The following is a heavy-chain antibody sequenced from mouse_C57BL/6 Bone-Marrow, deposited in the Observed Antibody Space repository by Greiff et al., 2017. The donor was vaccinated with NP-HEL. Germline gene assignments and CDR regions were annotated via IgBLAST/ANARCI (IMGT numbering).Heavy chain of an antibody. CDR2: INPNYGTT. CDR1: GYSFTDYN. D-gene: IGHD1-1*01. V-gene: IGHV1-39*01. J-gene: IGHJ3*01. Sequence: VQLKQSGPELVKPGASVKISCKASGYSFTDYNMNWVKQSNGKSLEWIGVINPNYGTTSYNQKFKGKATLTVDQSSSTAYMQLNSLTSEDSAVYYCAPSYYGSPSWFAYWGQGTLVTVSA. CDR3: APSYYGSPSWFAY.